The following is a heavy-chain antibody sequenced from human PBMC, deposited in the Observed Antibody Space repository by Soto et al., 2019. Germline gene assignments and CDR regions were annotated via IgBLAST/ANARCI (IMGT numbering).Heavy chain of an antibody. D-gene: IGHD6-19*01. CDR3: AITSGWYPLGYYYYMDV. J-gene: IGHJ6*03. CDR1: GGSISSSSYY. Sequence: SETLSLTCTVSGGSISSSSYYWGWIRQPPGKGLEWIGSIYYSGSTYYNPSLKSRVTISVDTSKNQFSLKLSSVTAADTAVYYCAITSGWYPLGYYYYMDVWAKGTTVTV. V-gene: IGHV4-39*01. CDR2: IYYSGST.